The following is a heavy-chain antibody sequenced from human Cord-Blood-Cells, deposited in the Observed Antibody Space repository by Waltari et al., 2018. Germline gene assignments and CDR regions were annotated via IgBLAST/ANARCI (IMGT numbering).Heavy chain of an antibody. CDR1: GGSISSGGYY. V-gene: IGHV4-31*03. Sequence: QVQLQESGPGLVKPSQTLSLTCTVSGGSISSGGYYWSWIRQHPGKGLEWIGYIYYSGGTYYNPALKSRVTISVDTSKNQFSLKLSSVTAADTAVYYCARGKTGTMYYFDYWGQGTLVTVSS. CDR3: ARGKTGTMYYFDY. CDR2: IYYSGGT. D-gene: IGHD1-1*01. J-gene: IGHJ4*02.